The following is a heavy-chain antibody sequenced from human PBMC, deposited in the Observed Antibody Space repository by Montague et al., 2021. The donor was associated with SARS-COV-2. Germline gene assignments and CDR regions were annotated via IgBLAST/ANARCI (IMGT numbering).Heavy chain of an antibody. Sequence: SETLSLTCTVSGGSISSSSYYWGWIRQPPGRGLEWIGSIYYSGSTYYNPSLKSRVTISVDTSTNQFSLKLSSVTAADTAVYYCARLVETYYYYYGMDVWGQGTTVTVSS. V-gene: IGHV4-39*01. J-gene: IGHJ6*02. D-gene: IGHD4-23*01. CDR1: GGSISSSSYY. CDR3: ARLVETYYYYYGMDV. CDR2: IYYSGST.